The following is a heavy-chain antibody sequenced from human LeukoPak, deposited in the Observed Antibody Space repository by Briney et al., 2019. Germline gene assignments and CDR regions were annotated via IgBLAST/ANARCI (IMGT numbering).Heavy chain of an antibody. CDR3: ARSYCSSTSCPEYFQH. D-gene: IGHD2-2*01. CDR2: INHSGST. V-gene: IGHV4-34*01. J-gene: IGHJ1*01. Sequence: SETLSLTCAVYGGSFSGYYWSWIRQPPGKGLEWIGEINHSGSTYYNPSLKSRVTISVDGSKNQFSLKLSSVTAADTAVYYCARSYCSSTSCPEYFQHWGQGTLVTVSS. CDR1: GGSFSGYY.